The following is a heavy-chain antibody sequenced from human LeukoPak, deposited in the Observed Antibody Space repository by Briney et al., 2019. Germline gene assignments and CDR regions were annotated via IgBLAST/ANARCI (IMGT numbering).Heavy chain of an antibody. CDR3: ARMVAAAGYNWFDP. V-gene: IGHV5-51*01. D-gene: IGHD6-13*01. CDR1: GYSFTSYW. Sequence: KHGEPLKISCKGSGYSFTSYWIGWVRQMPGKGLEWMGIIYPGDSDTRYSPSFQGQVTISADKSISPAYLQWSSLKASDTAMYYCARMVAAAGYNWFDPWGQGALVTVSS. J-gene: IGHJ5*02. CDR2: IYPGDSDT.